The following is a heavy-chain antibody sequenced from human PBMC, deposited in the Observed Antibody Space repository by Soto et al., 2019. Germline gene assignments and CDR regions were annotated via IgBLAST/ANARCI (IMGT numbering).Heavy chain of an antibody. CDR1: GFSFTSYA. V-gene: IGHV3-30-3*01. CDR3: ARGTGYGSGSYTIGY. CDR2: ISNDGSNK. D-gene: IGHD3-10*01. Sequence: QVQLVESGGGVAQPGRSLRLSCAASGFSFTSYAMHWVRQAPGKGLEWVALISNDGSNKPFADSVKGRFTISRDTSTNTLFLQLNSLTADDTAVYYCARGTGYGSGSYTIGYWGEGTLVNVSS. J-gene: IGHJ4*02.